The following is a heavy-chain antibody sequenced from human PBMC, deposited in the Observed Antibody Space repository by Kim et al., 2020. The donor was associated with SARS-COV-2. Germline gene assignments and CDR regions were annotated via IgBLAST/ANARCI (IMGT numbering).Heavy chain of an antibody. J-gene: IGHJ3*02. CDR3: ATGSVKQDYDYIWGSYRYPHDAFDI. Sequence: SETLSLTCAVSGGSISSSNWWSWVRQPPGKVLEWIGEIYHSGSTNYNPSLKSLVTISVDKSKNQFSLKLSSVTAADTAVYYCATGSVKQDYDYIWGSYRYPHDAFDIWGQGTMVTVSS. CDR2: IYHSGST. CDR1: GGSISSSNW. D-gene: IGHD3-16*02. V-gene: IGHV4-4*02.